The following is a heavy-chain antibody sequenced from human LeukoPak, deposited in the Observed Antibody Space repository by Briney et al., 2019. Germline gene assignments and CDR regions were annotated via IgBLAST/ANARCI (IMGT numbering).Heavy chain of an antibody. Sequence: ASVKVSCKASGGTFSSYAISWVRQAPGQGLEWMGRIIPILDIANYAQKFQGRVTITADKSTSTAYMELSSLRSEDTAVYYCARVRDDYYYAMDVWGQGTTVTVSS. V-gene: IGHV1-69*04. CDR1: GGTFSSYA. J-gene: IGHJ6*02. CDR2: IIPILDIA. CDR3: ARVRDDYYYAMDV.